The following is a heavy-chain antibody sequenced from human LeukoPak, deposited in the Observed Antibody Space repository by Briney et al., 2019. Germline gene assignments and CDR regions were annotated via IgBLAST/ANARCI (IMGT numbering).Heavy chain of an antibody. CDR2: TYYRSKWYN. CDR1: GDSVSSNSAA. CDR3: ARDRGYSYGNYYYYGMDV. V-gene: IGHV6-1*01. J-gene: IGHJ6*02. D-gene: IGHD5-18*01. Sequence: SQTLSLTCAISGDSVSSNSAAWNWIRQSPSRGLEWLGRTYYRSKWYNDYAVSVKSRITINPDTSKNQFSLQLNSVTPEDTAVYYCARDRGYSYGNYYYYGMDVWGQGTTVTVSS.